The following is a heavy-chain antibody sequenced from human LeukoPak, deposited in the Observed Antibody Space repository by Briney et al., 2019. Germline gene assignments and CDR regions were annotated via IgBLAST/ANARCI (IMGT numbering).Heavy chain of an antibody. Sequence: ASVKVSCKASGYTFTSYYMHWVRQAPGQGLEWMGIINPSGGSTSYAQKFQGRVTMTRDMSTSTVYMELSSLRSEDTAVYYCARDAGAMIVVAPIALDAFDIWGQGTMVTVSS. D-gene: IGHD3-22*01. V-gene: IGHV1-46*01. CDR3: ARDAGAMIVVAPIALDAFDI. CDR2: INPSGGST. J-gene: IGHJ3*02. CDR1: GYTFTSYY.